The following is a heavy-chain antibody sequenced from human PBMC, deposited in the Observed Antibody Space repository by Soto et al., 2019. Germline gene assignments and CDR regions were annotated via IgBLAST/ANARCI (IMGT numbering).Heavy chain of an antibody. CDR2: IYHSGST. Sequence: GTLSLTCAVSGYSISSGYYWCWIRQPPGKGLEWIGSIYHSGSTYYNPSLKSRVTISVDTSKNQFSLKLSSVTAADTAVYYCAREAGHYYGSGSYYPPNYYYGMDVWGQGTTVTVSS. V-gene: IGHV4-38-2*02. J-gene: IGHJ6*02. CDR1: GYSISSGYY. D-gene: IGHD3-10*01. CDR3: AREAGHYYGSGSYYPPNYYYGMDV.